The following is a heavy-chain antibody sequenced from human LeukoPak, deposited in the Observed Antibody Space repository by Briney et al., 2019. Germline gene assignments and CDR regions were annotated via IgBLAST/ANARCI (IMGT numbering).Heavy chain of an antibody. J-gene: IGHJ1*01. CDR2: IYYSGST. CDR1: GGSISSSNYY. V-gene: IGHV4-39*07. Sequence: SETLSLTCTVSGGSISSSNYYWGWIRQPPGKGLEWIGSIYYSGSTYYNPSLKSRVTISLDTSKNQFSLKLSSVTAADTAVYYCAREDYCGGGSCYSGYFQHWGPGTLVTVSS. D-gene: IGHD2-15*01. CDR3: AREDYCGGGSCYSGYFQH.